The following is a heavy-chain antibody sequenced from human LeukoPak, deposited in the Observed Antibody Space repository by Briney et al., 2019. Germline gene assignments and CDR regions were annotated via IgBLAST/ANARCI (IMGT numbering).Heavy chain of an antibody. V-gene: IGHV4-34*01. Sequence: SETLSLTCAVYGGSFSGYYWSWIRQPPGKGLEWIGEINHSGSTNYNPSLKSRVTISVDTSKNQFSLKLSSVTAADTAVYYCARVGPRDPPVYYFDYWGKGTLVTVSS. CDR3: ARVGPRDPPVYYFDY. D-gene: IGHD1-26*01. CDR1: GGSFSGYY. J-gene: IGHJ4*02. CDR2: INHSGST.